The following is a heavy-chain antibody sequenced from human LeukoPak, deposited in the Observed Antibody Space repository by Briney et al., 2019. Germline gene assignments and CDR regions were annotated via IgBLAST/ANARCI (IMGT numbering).Heavy chain of an antibody. CDR3: ARDSSSWYGGGSDY. CDR2: IYHSGST. V-gene: IGHV4-30-2*01. D-gene: IGHD6-13*01. J-gene: IGHJ4*02. Sequence: KASQTLSLTCTVSGGSISSGGYYWSWIRQPPGKGLEWIGYIYHSGSTYYNPSLKSRVTISVDRSKNQFSLKLTSVTAADTAVYYCARDSSSWYGGGSDYWGQGTLVTVSS. CDR1: GGSISSGGYY.